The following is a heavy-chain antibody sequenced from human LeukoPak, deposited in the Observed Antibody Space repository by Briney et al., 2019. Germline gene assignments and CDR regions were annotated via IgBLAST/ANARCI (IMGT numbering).Heavy chain of an antibody. V-gene: IGHV3-20*04. CDR2: INWDGGST. CDR1: GFTFEDHG. CDR3: AGGDRNGWYFNY. D-gene: IGHD6-25*01. Sequence: PGGSLRLSCAASGFTFEDHGMSWVRQVPGKGLEWVSGINWDGGSTGYADSVKGRFTISRDNVKNSLHLQMNSLRADDTALYFCAGGDRNGWYFNYWGQGTLVAVSS. J-gene: IGHJ4*02.